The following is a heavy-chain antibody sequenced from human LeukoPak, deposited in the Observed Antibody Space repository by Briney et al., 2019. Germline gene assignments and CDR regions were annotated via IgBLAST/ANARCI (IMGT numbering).Heavy chain of an antibody. D-gene: IGHD2-2*01. J-gene: IGHJ5*02. Sequence: ASVKVSCKASGYTFTGYYTHWVRQAPGQGLEWMGWINPNSGGTNYAQKFQGRVTMTRDTSISTAYMELSRLRSDDTAVYYCARDRLGYCSSTSCSRTLFHNNWFDPWGQGTLVTVSS. CDR3: ARDRLGYCSSTSCSRTLFHNNWFDP. CDR1: GYTFTGYY. V-gene: IGHV1-2*02. CDR2: INPNSGGT.